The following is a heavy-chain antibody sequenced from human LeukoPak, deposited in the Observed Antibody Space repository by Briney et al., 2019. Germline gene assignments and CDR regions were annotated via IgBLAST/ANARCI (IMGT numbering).Heavy chain of an antibody. D-gene: IGHD2-15*01. CDR2: MYSDGVI. J-gene: IGHJ5*01. CDR1: RASPSGFL. Sequence: SGTPCLTRTVFRASPSGFLWSWMRETAGKGLGWIGRMYSDGVIHFNPSLKSRVSVSLDMSTNQFSLKLISVTAADRAVYYCARAPSGCGGTCPFDSWGQGTLVTVPS. V-gene: IGHV4-4*07. CDR3: ARAPSGCGGTCPFDS.